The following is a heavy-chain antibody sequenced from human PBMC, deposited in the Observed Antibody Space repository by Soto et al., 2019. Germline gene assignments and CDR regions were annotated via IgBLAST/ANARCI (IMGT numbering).Heavy chain of an antibody. Sequence: QVQLVQSGAEVKKPGASVKVSCKASGYTFTSYAMHWVRQAPGQRLEWMGWINAGNGNTKYSQKFQGRVTITRDTFASTAYMELSSMRSEDTAVYYCARGTQQLEVDYWGQGTLVTVSS. CDR3: ARGTQQLEVDY. J-gene: IGHJ4*02. D-gene: IGHD6-13*01. V-gene: IGHV1-3*01. CDR2: INAGNGNT. CDR1: GYTFTSYA.